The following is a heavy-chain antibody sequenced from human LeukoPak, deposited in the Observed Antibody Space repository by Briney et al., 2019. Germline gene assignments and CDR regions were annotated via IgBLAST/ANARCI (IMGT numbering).Heavy chain of an antibody. Sequence: GRSLRLSCTASGFTFGDYAMSWFRQVPGKGLEWVGFIRSKVYGGTTEYAASVKGRFTISRDDSKSIAYLQMNSLKTEDTAVYYCTRNGSSWYPSAENWFDPWGQGTLVTVSS. CDR3: TRNGSSWYPSAENWFDP. CDR2: IRSKVYGGTT. CDR1: GFTFGDYA. D-gene: IGHD6-13*01. J-gene: IGHJ5*02. V-gene: IGHV3-49*03.